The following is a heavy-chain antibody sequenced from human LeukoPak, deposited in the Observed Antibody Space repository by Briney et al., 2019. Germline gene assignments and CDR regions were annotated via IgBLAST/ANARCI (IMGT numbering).Heavy chain of an antibody. Sequence: SQTLSLTCAVSGGSISSGGYSWSWIRQPPGKGLEWIGYIYHSGSTYYNPSLKSRVTISVDRSKNQFSLKLSSVTAADTAVYYCARKAPDEYSNHLDYWGQGTLVTVSS. CDR1: GGSISSGGYS. D-gene: IGHD6-6*01. CDR3: ARKAPDEYSNHLDY. V-gene: IGHV4-30-2*01. J-gene: IGHJ4*02. CDR2: IYHSGST.